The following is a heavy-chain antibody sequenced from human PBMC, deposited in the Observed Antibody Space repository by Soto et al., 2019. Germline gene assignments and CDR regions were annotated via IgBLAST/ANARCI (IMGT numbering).Heavy chain of an antibody. J-gene: IGHJ4*02. V-gene: IGHV1-18*01. CDR1: GYTFTSYG. Sequence: ASVKVSCKASGYTFTSYGISWVRQAPGQGLEWMGWISAYNGNTNYAQKLQGRVTMTTDTYTSTAYMELRSLRSDDTAVYYCARDRYYDFWSGSKAYFDYWGQGTLVTVSS. CDR2: ISAYNGNT. CDR3: ARDRYYDFWSGSKAYFDY. D-gene: IGHD3-3*01.